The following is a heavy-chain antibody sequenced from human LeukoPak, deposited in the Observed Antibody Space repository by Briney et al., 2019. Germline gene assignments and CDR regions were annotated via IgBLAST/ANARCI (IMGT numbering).Heavy chain of an antibody. CDR1: GFTFSSYA. D-gene: IGHD2/OR15-2a*01. V-gene: IGHV3-30*04. CDR3: ARENRRAFDI. Sequence: QPGGSLRLSCAASGFTFSSYAMHWVRQAPGKGLEWVAVISYDGSNKYYADSVKGRFTISRDNSKNTLYLQMNSLRAEDTAVYYCARENRRAFDIWGQGTMVTVPS. J-gene: IGHJ3*02. CDR2: ISYDGSNK.